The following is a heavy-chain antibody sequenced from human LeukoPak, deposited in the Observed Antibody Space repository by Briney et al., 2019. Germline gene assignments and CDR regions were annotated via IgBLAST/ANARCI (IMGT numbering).Heavy chain of an antibody. Sequence: ASVKVSCKASGYTFTGYYMHWVRQAPGQGLEWMGRINPNSGGTNYAQKFQGRVTMTRDTSISTAYMELSRLRSDDTAVYYCARELPTGYSGGYYEVTFDYWGQGTLVTVSS. J-gene: IGHJ4*02. CDR1: GYTFTGYY. CDR2: INPNSGGT. CDR3: ARELPTGYSGGYYEVTFDY. D-gene: IGHD1-26*01. V-gene: IGHV1-2*06.